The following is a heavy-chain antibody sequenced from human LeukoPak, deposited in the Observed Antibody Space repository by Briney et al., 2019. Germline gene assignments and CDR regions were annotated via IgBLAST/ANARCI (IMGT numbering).Heavy chain of an antibody. CDR1: GFDLHTYE. CDR3: ARGDPHADL. J-gene: IGHJ5*02. CDR2: ITISGHTK. V-gene: IGHV3-48*03. Sequence: PGGSLRLSCAASGFDLHTYEMNWVRQAPGKGLEWIADITISGHTKNYADSVKGRFTISGDSARTSLYLQMNSLRVEDTGVYFCARGDPHADLWGQGTLVTVPS.